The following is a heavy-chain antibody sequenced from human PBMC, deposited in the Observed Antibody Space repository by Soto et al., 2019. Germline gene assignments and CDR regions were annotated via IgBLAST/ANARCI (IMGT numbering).Heavy chain of an antibody. J-gene: IGHJ5*02. Sequence: ASVTVSCKASGYTFTSYGISWVRQAPGQGLEWMGWISAYNGNTNYAQKLQGRVTMTTDTSTSTAYMELRSLRSDDTAVYYCAFALSSGWYVDRNWFDPWGQGTLVTVSS. CDR2: ISAYNGNT. CDR1: GYTFTSYG. CDR3: AFALSSGWYVDRNWFDP. D-gene: IGHD6-19*01. V-gene: IGHV1-18*01.